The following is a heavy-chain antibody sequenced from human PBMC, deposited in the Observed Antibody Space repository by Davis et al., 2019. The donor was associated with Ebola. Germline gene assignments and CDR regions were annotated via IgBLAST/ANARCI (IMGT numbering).Heavy chain of an antibody. CDR3: ARAQFPTTSDH. CDR1: GYTFTSYG. CDR2: ICAYNGNT. V-gene: IGHV1-18*01. Sequence: ASVKVSCKASGYTFTSYGINWVRQAPGQGLEWMGWICAYNGNTKYSQKFQGRVAMTTDTSTSTAYLELRSLRSDDTAVYYCARAQFPTTSDHWGQGTLVTVSS. D-gene: IGHD1-1*01. J-gene: IGHJ4*02.